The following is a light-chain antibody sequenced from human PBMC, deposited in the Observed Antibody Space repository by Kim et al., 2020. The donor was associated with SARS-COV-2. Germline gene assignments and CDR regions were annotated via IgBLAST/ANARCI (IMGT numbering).Light chain of an antibody. Sequence: QAVVTQPPSVSGAPGQRVTIPCTGSSSNIGAGYDIDWYQQVPGTAPKLLIYGNNKRPSGVPDRFSGSKSGTSASLAITGLQAEDEAHYYCQSYDTSLSGYVVFGGGTQLTVL. V-gene: IGLV1-40*01. CDR1: SSNIGAGYD. CDR3: QSYDTSLSGYVV. CDR2: GNN. J-gene: IGLJ2*01.